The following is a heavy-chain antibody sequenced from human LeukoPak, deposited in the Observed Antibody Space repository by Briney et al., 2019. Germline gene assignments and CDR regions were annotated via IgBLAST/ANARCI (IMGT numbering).Heavy chain of an antibody. D-gene: IGHD3-10*01. CDR2: IKQDGSEK. V-gene: IGHV3-7*01. CDR1: GFTFSDYY. J-gene: IGHJ4*02. Sequence: GGSLRLSCAASGFTFSDYYMSWVRQAPGKGLEWVANIKQDGSEKYYVDSVKGRFTISRDNAKNSLYLRMDSLRAEDTAIYYCARDVNYGTRNYFDYWGQGTLVTVSS. CDR3: ARDVNYGTRNYFDY.